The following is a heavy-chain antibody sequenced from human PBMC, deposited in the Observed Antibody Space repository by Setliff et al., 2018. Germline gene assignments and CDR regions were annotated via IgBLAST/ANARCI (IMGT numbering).Heavy chain of an antibody. CDR1: GFNFSGYG. V-gene: IGHV3-33*01. Sequence: GSLRLSCAASGFNFSGYGMHWVRQAPGKGLEWVAVILFDGSRNYYADSVKGRFTISRDNSKNTLYLQMNSLRAEDTAVYYCARDITKWGYFFDYWGLGTLVTVSS. CDR2: ILFDGSRN. J-gene: IGHJ4*02. CDR3: ARDITKWGYFFDY. D-gene: IGHD3-10*01.